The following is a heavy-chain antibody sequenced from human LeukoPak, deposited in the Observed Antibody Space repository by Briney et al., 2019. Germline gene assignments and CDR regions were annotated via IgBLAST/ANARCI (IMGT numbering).Heavy chain of an antibody. Sequence: PSETLSLTCTVSGGSISSSSYYWGWIRQPPGKGLEWIGSIYSSGSTYYNPSLRSRVTISVDTSKNQFSLKLSSVTAADTAVYYCARRLHDGGGHHYFDYWGQGTLVTVSS. J-gene: IGHJ4*02. CDR2: IYSSGST. V-gene: IGHV4-39*07. CDR1: GGSISSSSYY. CDR3: ARRLHDGGGHHYFDY. D-gene: IGHD3-22*01.